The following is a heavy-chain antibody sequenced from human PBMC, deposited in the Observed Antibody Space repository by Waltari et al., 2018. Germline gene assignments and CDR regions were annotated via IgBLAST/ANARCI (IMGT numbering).Heavy chain of an antibody. CDR2: IYYSGST. D-gene: IGHD5-12*01. CDR1: GGSISSSSYY. Sequence: QLQLQESGPGLVKPSETLSLTCTVSGGSISSSSYYWGWIRQPPGKGLEWIGSIYYSGSTYYNPSLKSRVTISVDTSKNQFSLKLSSVTAADTAVYYCARDQDSGYVYFDYWGQGTLVTVSS. V-gene: IGHV4-39*07. J-gene: IGHJ4*02. CDR3: ARDQDSGYVYFDY.